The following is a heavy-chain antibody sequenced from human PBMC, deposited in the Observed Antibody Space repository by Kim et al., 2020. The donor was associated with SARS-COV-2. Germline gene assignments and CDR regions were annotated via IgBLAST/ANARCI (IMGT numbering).Heavy chain of an antibody. J-gene: IGHJ4*02. CDR2: GGNT. Sequence: GGNTNYADSVKGRLPIPRDNSKNTFYLQMTSLRAEDTAVYYCTKGDAHPGWGQGTLVTVSS. V-gene: IGHV3-23*01. D-gene: IGHD2-21*02. CDR3: TKGDAHPG.